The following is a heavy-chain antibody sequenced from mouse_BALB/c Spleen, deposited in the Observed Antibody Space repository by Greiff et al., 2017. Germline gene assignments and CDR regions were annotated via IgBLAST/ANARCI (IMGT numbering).Heavy chain of an antibody. CDR1: GFTFSSYA. CDR3: ARASNPDWFAY. V-gene: IGHV5-9-4*01. CDR2: ISSGGSYT. Sequence: EVKLVESGGGLVKPGGSLKLSCAASGFTFSSYAMSWVRQSPEKRLEWVAEISSGGSYTYYPDTVTGRFTISRDNAKNTLYLEMSSLRSEDTAMYYCARASNPDWFAYWGQGTLVTVSA. J-gene: IGHJ3*01. D-gene: IGHD4-1*01.